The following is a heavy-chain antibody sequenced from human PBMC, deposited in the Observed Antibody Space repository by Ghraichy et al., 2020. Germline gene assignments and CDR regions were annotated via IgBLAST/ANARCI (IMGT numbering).Heavy chain of an antibody. CDR3: AKPYCSSATCWAYYMDV. D-gene: IGHD2-2*01. CDR1: GFTFRNYA. CDR2: ITNSGDNT. Sequence: GGSLRLSCVTSGFTFRNYAMTWVRQAPGKGLEWVSGITNSGDNTYFADSVKGRFTISRDNSKNTLYLQMNSLTAGDTAIYYCAKPYCSSATCWAYYMDVWGKGITVTVSS. V-gene: IGHV3-23*01. J-gene: IGHJ6*03.